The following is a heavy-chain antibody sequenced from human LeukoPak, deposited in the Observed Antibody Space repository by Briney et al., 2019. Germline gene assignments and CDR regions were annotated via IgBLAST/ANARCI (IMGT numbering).Heavy chain of an antibody. D-gene: IGHD5-18*01. Sequence: GGSLRLSCAASGFIFSQYSMNWVRQAPGKGLEWVAVISNDGSKKYYADSVKGRFTISRDNSKNTLSLQVSSLRAEDTAVYYCAKDRYSYAFEYSDSWGQGTLVTVSS. V-gene: IGHV3-30*18. J-gene: IGHJ4*02. CDR2: ISNDGSKK. CDR1: GFIFSQYS. CDR3: AKDRYSYAFEYSDS.